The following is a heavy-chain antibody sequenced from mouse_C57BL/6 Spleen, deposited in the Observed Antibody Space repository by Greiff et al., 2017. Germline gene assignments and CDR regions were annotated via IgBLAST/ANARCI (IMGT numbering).Heavy chain of an antibody. CDR2: VDPSDSYT. V-gene: IGHV1-69*01. CDR3: ASSRDYDVGTFAY. D-gene: IGHD2-4*01. Sequence: QVQLQQPGAELVMPGASVKLSCKASGYTFTSYWMHWVKQRPGQGLEWIGEVDPSDSYTNYNQKFKGKSTLTVDKSSSTAYMQLSSLTSEDSAVYYCASSRDYDVGTFAYWGQGTLVTVSA. J-gene: IGHJ3*01. CDR1: GYTFTSYW.